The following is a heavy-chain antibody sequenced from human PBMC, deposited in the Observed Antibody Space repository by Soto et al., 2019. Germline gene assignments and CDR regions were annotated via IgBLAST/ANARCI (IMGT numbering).Heavy chain of an antibody. CDR1: GYHFTNIW. Sequence: NISCKGSGYHFTNIWIVCVPQATGERLEWVGWIIVDTGNTNYAQKFQNRVTITRDLSTGTAYMELSTLTSDDTAVFYCTAEIYSGGDCWHFDHWGKGVLVTAS. CDR2: IIVDTGNT. J-gene: IGHJ5*02. V-gene: IGHV1-58*02. CDR3: TAEIYSGGDCWHFDH. D-gene: IGHD2-21*02.